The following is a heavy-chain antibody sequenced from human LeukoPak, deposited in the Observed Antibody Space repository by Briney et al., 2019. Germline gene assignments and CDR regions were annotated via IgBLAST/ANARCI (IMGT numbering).Heavy chain of an antibody. CDR2: MHHSGST. D-gene: IGHD6-13*01. Sequence: SQTLSLTCTVSGGSISSGGYYWSWIRQHPGKGLEWIGSMHHSGSTYYNPSLKSRVTISVDTSKNQFSLKLSSVTAADTAVYYCARKDSSSWSFDYWGHGTLVTVSS. V-gene: IGHV4-31*03. J-gene: IGHJ4*01. CDR1: GGSISSGGYY. CDR3: ARKDSSSWSFDY.